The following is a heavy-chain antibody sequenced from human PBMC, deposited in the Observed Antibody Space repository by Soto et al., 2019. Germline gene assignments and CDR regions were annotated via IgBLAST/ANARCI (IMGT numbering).Heavy chain of an antibody. CDR1: GFTFSSYA. Sequence: GALRLSCAAPGFTFSSYAMSWVRQAPGKGLEWVSAISGSGVSTYYADSVKGRFTISRDNSKNTLYLQTNSLRAEDTAVYYCAKDGMITFGDPPDYWGQGTLVTVSS. CDR3: AKDGMITFGDPPDY. D-gene: IGHD3-16*01. V-gene: IGHV3-23*01. J-gene: IGHJ4*02. CDR2: ISGSGVST.